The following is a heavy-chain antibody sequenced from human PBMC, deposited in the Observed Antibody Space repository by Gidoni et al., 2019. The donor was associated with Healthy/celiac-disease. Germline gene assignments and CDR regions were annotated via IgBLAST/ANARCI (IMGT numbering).Heavy chain of an antibody. J-gene: IGHJ4*02. Sequence: EVQLVESGGGLVKPGGSLRPSCPASGFTFSSYSMNWVRQAPGKGLEWVSSISSSSSYIYYADSVKGRFTISRDNAKNSLYLQMNSLRAEDTAVYYCARGVKARGDYWGQGTLVTVSS. V-gene: IGHV3-21*01. CDR2: ISSSSSYI. CDR3: ARGVKARGDY. CDR1: GFTFSSYS. D-gene: IGHD6-6*01.